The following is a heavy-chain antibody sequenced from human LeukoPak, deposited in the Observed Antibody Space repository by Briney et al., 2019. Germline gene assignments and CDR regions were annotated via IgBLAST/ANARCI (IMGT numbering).Heavy chain of an antibody. CDR1: GYTFTGYY. D-gene: IGHD6-19*01. V-gene: IGHV1-2*02. CDR3: ARNPDEHWLDESENWYFDL. Sequence: ASVKVSCKASGYTFTGYYMHWVRQAPGQGLEWMGWINPNSGGTNYAQKFQGRVTMTRDTSISVAYMELSSLQSDDTAVYYCARNPDEHWLDESENWYFDLWGSGTLVTVSS. CDR2: INPNSGGT. J-gene: IGHJ2*01.